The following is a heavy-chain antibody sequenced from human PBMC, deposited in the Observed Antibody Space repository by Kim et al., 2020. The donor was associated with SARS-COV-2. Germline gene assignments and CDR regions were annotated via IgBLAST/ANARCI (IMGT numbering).Heavy chain of an antibody. Sequence: GGSLRLSCAASGFTFDDYAMHWVRQAPGKGLEWVSLISGDGGSTYYADSVKGRFTISRDNSKNSLYLQMNSLRTEDTALYYCAKDIGGEKLLWFGELLPNYYYYYGMDVWGQGTTVTVSS. CDR2: ISGDGGST. CDR3: AKDIGGEKLLWFGELLPNYYYYYGMDV. V-gene: IGHV3-43*02. D-gene: IGHD3-10*01. CDR1: GFTFDDYA. J-gene: IGHJ6*02.